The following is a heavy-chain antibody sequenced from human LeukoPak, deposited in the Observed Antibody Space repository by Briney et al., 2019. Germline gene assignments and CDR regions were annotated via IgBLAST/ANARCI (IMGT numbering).Heavy chain of an antibody. D-gene: IGHD3-10*01. J-gene: IGHJ4*02. CDR3: ASTFYGSGSYFDY. V-gene: IGHV4-39*07. CDR1: GGSISSSSYY. Sequence: SETLSLTCTVSGGSISSSSYYWGWIRQPPGKGLEWIGSIYYSGSTYYNPSLKSRVTISVDRSKNQFSLKLSSVTAADTAVYYCASTFYGSGSYFDYWGQGTLVTVSS. CDR2: IYYSGST.